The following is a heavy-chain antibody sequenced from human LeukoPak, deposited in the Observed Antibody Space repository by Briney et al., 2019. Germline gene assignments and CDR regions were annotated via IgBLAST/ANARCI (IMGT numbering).Heavy chain of an antibody. V-gene: IGHV3-30*02. CDR1: GFTFSSYG. Sequence: GGSLRLSCTASGFTFSSYGMHWVRQAPGKGLEWVAFIRYDGSNKYYADSVKGRFTISRNNSKNTLYLQMNSLRDEDTAVYYCVRMYSGRYYRHFDYWGQGTLVSVSS. J-gene: IGHJ4*02. CDR3: VRMYSGRYYRHFDY. D-gene: IGHD1-26*01. CDR2: IRYDGSNK.